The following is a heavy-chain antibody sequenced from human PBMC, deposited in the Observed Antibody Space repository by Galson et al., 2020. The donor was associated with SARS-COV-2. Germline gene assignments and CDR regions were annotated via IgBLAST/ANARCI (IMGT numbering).Heavy chain of an antibody. Sequence: ETSETLSLTCTVSGGSISSSSYYWGWIRQPPGKGLEWIGSIYYSGSTYYNPSLKSRVTISVDTSKNQFSLKLSSVTAADTAVYYCARHSTTLITMIVVVRYAFDIWGHGTMVTVSS. J-gene: IGHJ3*02. CDR2: IYYSGST. D-gene: IGHD3-22*01. CDR1: GGSISSSSYY. CDR3: ARHSTTLITMIVVVRYAFDI. V-gene: IGHV4-39*01.